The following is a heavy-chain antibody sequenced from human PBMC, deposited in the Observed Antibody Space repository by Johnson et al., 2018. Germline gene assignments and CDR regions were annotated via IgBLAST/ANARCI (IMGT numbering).Heavy chain of an antibody. V-gene: IGHV5-51*01. CDR1: GYSFTSYW. CDR3: ARLLWCETNSYYGMDV. CDR2: IYPGDSDT. D-gene: IGHD4/OR15-4a*01. Sequence: VQLVQSGAEVKKPGESLKISCKGSGYSFTSYWIGWVRQMPGKGLEWMGIIYPGDSDTRYSPSFQGQVTISANKSISTAYLQWSSLKASDTAMYYCARLLWCETNSYYGMDVWGQGTTVTVSS. J-gene: IGHJ6*02.